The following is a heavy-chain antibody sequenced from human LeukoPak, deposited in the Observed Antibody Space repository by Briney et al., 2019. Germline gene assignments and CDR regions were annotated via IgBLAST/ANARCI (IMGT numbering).Heavy chain of an antibody. CDR3: ARGGYCSSTSCYALNWFDP. Sequence: SVKVSCKASGGTFSSYAISWARQAPGQGLEWMGGIIPIFGTANYAQKFQGRVTITADESTSTAYMELSSLRSEDTAVYYCARGGYCSSTSCYALNWFDPWGQGTLVTVSS. CDR2: IIPIFGTA. V-gene: IGHV1-69*01. D-gene: IGHD2-2*01. J-gene: IGHJ5*02. CDR1: GGTFSSYA.